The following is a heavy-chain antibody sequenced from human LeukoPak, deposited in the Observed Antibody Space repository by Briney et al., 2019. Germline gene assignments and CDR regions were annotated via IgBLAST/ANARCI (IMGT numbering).Heavy chain of an antibody. J-gene: IGHJ4*02. CDR3: TRKSAPFDL. Sequence: SGGSLRLSCAASGFTFSDYTMNWVRQTPGLAPEWVSSIHTSSDYVYYADSVRGRFISSRDNAKNSLYLQMNSLRVEDTGVYYCTRKSAPFDLWGQGILVTVSS. CDR1: GFTFSDYT. V-gene: IGHV3-21*01. D-gene: IGHD3-3*01. CDR2: IHTSSDYV.